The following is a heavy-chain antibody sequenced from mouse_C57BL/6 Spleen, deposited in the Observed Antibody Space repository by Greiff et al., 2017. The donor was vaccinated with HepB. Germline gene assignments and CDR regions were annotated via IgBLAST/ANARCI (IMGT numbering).Heavy chain of an antibody. CDR2: INPNYGTT. Sequence: VQLKESGPELVKPGASVKISCKASGYSFTDYNMNWVKQSNGKSLEWIGVINPNYGTTSYNQKFKGKATLTVDQSSSTAYMQLNSLTSEDSAVYYCAGWGGYYPSAMDYWGQGTSVTVSS. V-gene: IGHV1-39*01. CDR1: GYSFTDYN. D-gene: IGHD2-3*01. CDR3: AGWGGYYPSAMDY. J-gene: IGHJ4*01.